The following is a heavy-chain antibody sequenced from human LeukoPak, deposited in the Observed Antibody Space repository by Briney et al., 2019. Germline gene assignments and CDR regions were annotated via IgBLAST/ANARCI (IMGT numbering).Heavy chain of an antibody. Sequence: PGGSLRLSCAASGFTFSSYWMSWVRQAPGKGLEWVANIKQDGSEKYYVDSVKGRFTISRDNAKNSLYLQMNSLRDEDTAVYYCATLRFLEWLRVDYWGQGTLVTVSS. J-gene: IGHJ4*02. V-gene: IGHV3-7*01. CDR2: IKQDGSEK. D-gene: IGHD3-3*01. CDR1: GFTFSSYW. CDR3: ATLRFLEWLRVDY.